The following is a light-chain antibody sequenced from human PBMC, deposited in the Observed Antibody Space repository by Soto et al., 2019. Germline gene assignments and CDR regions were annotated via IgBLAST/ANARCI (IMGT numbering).Light chain of an antibody. CDR2: DAS. V-gene: IGKV3-11*01. CDR3: QQRNNWPPAT. CDR1: QSVGRH. J-gene: IGKJ4*01. Sequence: EIVLTQSPATLSLSPGERATLSCRASQSVGRHLAWYQQKPGQAPRLLIYDASNRATGVPARFSRSGSGTDFTLSISSLEPEDFAVYYCQQRNNWPPATFGGGTKVEIK.